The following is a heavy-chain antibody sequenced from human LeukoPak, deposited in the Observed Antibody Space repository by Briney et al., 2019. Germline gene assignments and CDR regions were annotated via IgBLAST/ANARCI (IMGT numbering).Heavy chain of an antibody. CDR1: DSSSTSSW. Sequence: GESLQISWKVSDSSSTSSWIGWVRQMPGKGPEWMGIIYPGDSDTRYSPSFQGQVTISANNSIRTSYLQRNSLKGSDAAMYYWARLLGGWESNVRPFDYWGHGNLFTVSS. D-gene: IGHD1-26*01. CDR2: IYPGDSDT. V-gene: IGHV5-51*01. J-gene: IGHJ4*01. CDR3: ARLLGGWESNVRPFDY.